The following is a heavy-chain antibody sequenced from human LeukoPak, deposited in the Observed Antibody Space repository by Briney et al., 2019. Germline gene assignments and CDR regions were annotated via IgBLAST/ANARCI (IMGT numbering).Heavy chain of an antibody. CDR2: ISSSSSTI. CDR3: ARDDSYGYVVVDY. CDR1: GFTFSSYS. D-gene: IGHD5-18*01. V-gene: IGHV3-48*01. Sequence: GGSLRLSCAASGFTFSSYSMNWVRQAPGEGLEWVSYISSSSSTIYYADSVKGRFTISRDNAKNSLYLQMNSLRAEDTAVYYCARDDSYGYVVVDYWGQGTLVTVSS. J-gene: IGHJ4*02.